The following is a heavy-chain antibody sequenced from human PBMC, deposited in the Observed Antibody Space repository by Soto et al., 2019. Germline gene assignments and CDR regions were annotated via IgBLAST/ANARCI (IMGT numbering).Heavy chain of an antibody. Sequence: ASVKVSCKASGYTFTSYAMHWVRQAPGQRLEWMGWINAGNGNTKYSQKFQGRVTITRDTSASTAYMELSSLRSEDTAVYYCARDPSVHIIWFGDGENYFDYWGQGTLVTVSS. CDR3: ARDPSVHIIWFGDGENYFDY. CDR2: INAGNGNT. J-gene: IGHJ4*02. V-gene: IGHV1-3*01. CDR1: GYTFTSYA. D-gene: IGHD3-10*01.